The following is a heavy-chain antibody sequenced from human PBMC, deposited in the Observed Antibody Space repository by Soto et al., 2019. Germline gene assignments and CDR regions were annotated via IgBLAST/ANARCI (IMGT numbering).Heavy chain of an antibody. V-gene: IGHV5-51*01. Sequence: GESLKISCKGSGYSFTSYWIGWVRQMPGKGLEWMGIIYPGDSDTRYSPSFQGQVTISADKSISTAYLQWSSLKASDTAMYYCARGRVVPAAMGFWFDPWGQGTLVTVSS. CDR3: ARGRVVPAAMGFWFDP. J-gene: IGHJ5*02. CDR1: GYSFTSYW. CDR2: IYPGDSDT. D-gene: IGHD2-2*01.